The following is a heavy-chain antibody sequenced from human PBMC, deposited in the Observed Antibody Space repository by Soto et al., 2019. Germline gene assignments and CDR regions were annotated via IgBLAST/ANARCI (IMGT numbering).Heavy chain of an antibody. CDR3: ARLPYCTNGVCFDPNWFDP. J-gene: IGHJ5*02. Sequence: SETLSLTCTVSGGSISSYYWSWIRQPPGKGQEWIGYIYYSGSTNYNPSLKSRVTISVDTSKNQFSLKLSSVTAADTAVYYCARLPYCTNGVCFDPNWFDPWGQGTLVTVSS. D-gene: IGHD2-8*01. CDR1: GGSISSYY. V-gene: IGHV4-59*08. CDR2: IYYSGST.